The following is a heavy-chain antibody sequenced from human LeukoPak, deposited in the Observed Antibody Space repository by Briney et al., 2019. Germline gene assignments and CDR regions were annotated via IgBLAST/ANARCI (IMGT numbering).Heavy chain of an antibody. CDR2: ISGYNGNT. Sequence: ASVKVSCKASGYTFTSYGISWVRQAPGQGLEWMGCISGYNGNTNYAQKLQGRVTMTTDTSTSTAYMERGSLRSDDTAVYYCARDGRVATNDYWGQGTLVTVSS. CDR1: GYTFTSYG. V-gene: IGHV1-18*01. D-gene: IGHD5-12*01. CDR3: ARDGRVATNDY. J-gene: IGHJ4*02.